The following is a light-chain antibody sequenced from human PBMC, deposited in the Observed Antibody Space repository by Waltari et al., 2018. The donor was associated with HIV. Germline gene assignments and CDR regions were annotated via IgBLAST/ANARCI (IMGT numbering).Light chain of an antibody. V-gene: IGKV4-1*01. CDR1: QSLLHTANNKNY. Sequence: DIVMTQSPDSLTVSLGDRATINCKYSQSLLHTANNKNYLAWFQQKPGQPPHLLIYWASTRESGVSDRFTGSGTGANFTLTINHLQSEDAAVYYCHQYYGALYTFGRGTKLEI. J-gene: IGKJ2*01. CDR3: HQYYGALYT. CDR2: WAS.